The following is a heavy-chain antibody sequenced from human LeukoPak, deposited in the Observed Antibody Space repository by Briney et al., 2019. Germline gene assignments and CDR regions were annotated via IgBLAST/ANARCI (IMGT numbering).Heavy chain of an antibody. CDR1: GFTFSSYA. CDR2: ISYDGSNK. J-gene: IGHJ4*02. Sequence: GGSLRLSCAASGFTFSSYAMHWVRQAPGKGLEWVAVISYDGSNKYYADSVKGRFTISRDNSKNTLYLQMNSLRAEDTAVYYCARAVVAVAAGDYWGQGTLVTVSS. CDR3: ARAVVAVAAGDY. D-gene: IGHD2-15*01. V-gene: IGHV3-30-3*01.